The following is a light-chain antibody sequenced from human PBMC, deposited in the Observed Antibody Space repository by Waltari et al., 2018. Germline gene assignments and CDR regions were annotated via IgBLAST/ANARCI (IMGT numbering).Light chain of an antibody. CDR1: QGISNY. V-gene: IGKV1-27*01. CDR2: AAS. Sequence: DIQMTQSPSSLSASVGDRVTITCRASQGISNYLAWYQQKPGKVPKLLIYAASTLQSGVPSRFSGSGSVTDFTLTISSLQPEDVATYYCQKYNRAPPLTFGGGTKVELK. CDR3: QKYNRAPPLT. J-gene: IGKJ4*02.